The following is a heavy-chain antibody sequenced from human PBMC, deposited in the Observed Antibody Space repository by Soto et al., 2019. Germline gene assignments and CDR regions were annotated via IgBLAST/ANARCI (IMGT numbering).Heavy chain of an antibody. D-gene: IGHD3-10*01. CDR1: GGTFSSYA. CDR3: ARYGSESHSGMDV. V-gene: IGHV1-69*13. Sequence: GASVKVSCKASGGTFSSYAISWVRQAPGQGLEWMGGIIPIFGTANYAQKFQGRVTITADESTSTAYMELSSLRSEDTAAYYCARYGSESHSGMDVWGEGTTVTVAS. J-gene: IGHJ6*04. CDR2: IIPIFGTA.